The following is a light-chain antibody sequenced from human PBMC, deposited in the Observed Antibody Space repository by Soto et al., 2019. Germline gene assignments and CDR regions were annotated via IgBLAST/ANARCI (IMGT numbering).Light chain of an antibody. V-gene: IGKV1-39*01. CDR3: QQSYSSRPT. Sequence: DIHMTQSPSTLSASVGDRVTITCRASQSISTYLAWYQQKPGKAPKLLIYAASNLQSGVPSRFSGSGSGTDFTLTISSLQPEEFSTYDCQQSYSSRPTFGQGTEV. CDR2: AAS. J-gene: IGKJ1*01. CDR1: QSISTY.